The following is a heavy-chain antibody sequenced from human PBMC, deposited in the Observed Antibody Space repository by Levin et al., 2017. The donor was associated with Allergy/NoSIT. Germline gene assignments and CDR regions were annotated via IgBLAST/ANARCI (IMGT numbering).Heavy chain of an antibody. J-gene: IGHJ2*01. CDR2: IYNSGST. CDR1: GGSIGSYY. CDR3: ARQLTWGWRYFDL. V-gene: IGHV4-59*01. Sequence: PSETLSLTCTVSGGSIGSYYWSWIRQPPGKGLEWIGHIYNSGSTNYNPSLKSRVTISGDTSENQFSLNLSSVTAADTAVYYCARQLTWGWRYFDLWGRGTLVTVSS. D-gene: IGHD7-27*01.